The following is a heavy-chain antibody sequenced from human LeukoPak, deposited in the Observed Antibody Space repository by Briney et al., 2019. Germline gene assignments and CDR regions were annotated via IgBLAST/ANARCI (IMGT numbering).Heavy chain of an antibody. Sequence: GGSLRLSCAASGFTFSNAWMSWVRQAPGKGLEWVANIKQDGSEKYYADSVKGRFTISRDNAKNSLYLQMNSLRAEDTAVYYCTLEYYDFWSARFDYWGQGTLVTVSS. CDR1: GFTFSNAW. J-gene: IGHJ4*02. V-gene: IGHV3-7*01. CDR2: IKQDGSEK. D-gene: IGHD3-3*01. CDR3: TLEYYDFWSARFDY.